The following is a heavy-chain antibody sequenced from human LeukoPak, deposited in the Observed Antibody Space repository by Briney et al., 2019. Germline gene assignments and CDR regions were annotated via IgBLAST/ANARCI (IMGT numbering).Heavy chain of an antibody. CDR1: GFTFSSYS. Sequence: GGSLRLSCAASGFTFSSYSMIWVRQAPGKGLEWVSSISSSSSYIYYADSVKGRFTISRDNAKNSLYLQMNSLRAKDTAVYYCARDESRGGSPGMDVWGKGTTVTVSS. CDR2: ISSSSSYI. V-gene: IGHV3-21*01. CDR3: ARDESRGGSPGMDV. D-gene: IGHD2-15*01. J-gene: IGHJ6*03.